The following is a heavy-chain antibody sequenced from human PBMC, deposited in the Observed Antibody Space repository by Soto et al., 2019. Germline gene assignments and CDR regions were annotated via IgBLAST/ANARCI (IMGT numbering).Heavy chain of an antibody. CDR1: GFTFTSYW. J-gene: IGHJ4*02. V-gene: IGHV3-74*01. D-gene: IGHD3-3*02. Sequence: EVQVVKSGGASVQPGGSLRLSCAASGFTFTSYWMHWVRQAPGKGLLWMSRIKGDETTSSYADSVKGRFTISRDNAKNTVYLQMNSLRAEDTAVYYCARGAFVSYYVDYWGQGTLVTVSS. CDR3: ARGAFVSYYVDY. CDR2: IKGDETTS.